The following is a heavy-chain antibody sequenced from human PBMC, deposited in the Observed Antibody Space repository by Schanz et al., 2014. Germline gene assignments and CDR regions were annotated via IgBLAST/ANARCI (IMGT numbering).Heavy chain of an antibody. J-gene: IGHJ4*02. D-gene: IGHD3-3*01. V-gene: IGHV4-34*02. Sequence: QVHLQQWGAGRLKPSETLSLTCSVSGVSLSDFYWTWIRQPPGKGLGCIGTIYYSGSTYYDPSLESRTTLLVATAKTHFSLNLTSVTAADTAVYYCARHWRRDYFDYWGRGTLVTVSS. CDR1: GVSLSDFY. CDR3: ARHWRRDYFDY. CDR2: IYYSGST.